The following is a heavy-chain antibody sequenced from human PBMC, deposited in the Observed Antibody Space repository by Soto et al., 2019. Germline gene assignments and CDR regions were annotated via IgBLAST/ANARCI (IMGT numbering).Heavy chain of an antibody. CDR3: AAGDSIDTGDH. Sequence: QVQLVQSGAAVTKHGSSVKVSCKASGDTLSHDGFSCARQVTVKGLEWMGGTTALLGTRDYAQKFQGRMTITSDESTTTSYMELNRLTSDETAVYYWAAGDSIDTGDHLGQGILVTFSS. D-gene: IGHD5-18*01. J-gene: IGHJ4*02. CDR2: TTALLGTR. V-gene: IGHV1-69*01. CDR1: GDTLSHDG.